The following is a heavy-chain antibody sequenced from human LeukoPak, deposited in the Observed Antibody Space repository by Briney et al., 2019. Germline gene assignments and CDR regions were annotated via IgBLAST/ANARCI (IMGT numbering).Heavy chain of an antibody. Sequence: ASVKVSCESSGYTSSSYGISWVRQAPGQGLEWMGWISAYDGNRNYAQKFLGRVTMTADTSTNTAYMELRSLRSDDTAIYYCARGSGSSGRLFDYWGQGTLVTVSS. CDR1: GYTSSSYG. V-gene: IGHV1-18*01. CDR3: ARGSGSSGRLFDY. CDR2: ISAYDGNR. J-gene: IGHJ4*02. D-gene: IGHD7-27*01.